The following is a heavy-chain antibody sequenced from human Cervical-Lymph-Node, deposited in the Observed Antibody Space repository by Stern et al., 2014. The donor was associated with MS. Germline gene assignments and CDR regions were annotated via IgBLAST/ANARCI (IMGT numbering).Heavy chain of an antibody. Sequence: VQLVQSGAEVEKPGASVKVSCKASGYTFTGYYIHWVRQAPGPGLEWMGRINPNNGATNYAQKFQGRVTMTRDTSINTAYMDLSSLTSDDTAVYYCARPNSANYYGMDVWGQGATVTVSS. CDR1: GYTFTGYY. V-gene: IGHV1-2*06. D-gene: IGHD4-23*01. CDR3: ARPNSANYYGMDV. J-gene: IGHJ6*02. CDR2: INPNNGAT.